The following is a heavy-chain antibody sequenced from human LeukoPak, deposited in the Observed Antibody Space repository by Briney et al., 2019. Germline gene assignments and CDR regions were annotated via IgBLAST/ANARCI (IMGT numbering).Heavy chain of an antibody. CDR1: GGSISSGSYY. CDR3: ARMMGCSSTSCYRPFDY. J-gene: IGHJ4*02. Sequence: SETLSLTCTVSGGSISSGSYYWSWIRQPAGKGLEWIGRIYTSGSTNYNPSLKSRVTISVDTSKNQFSLKLSSVTAADTAVYYCARMMGCSSTSCYRPFDYWGQGTLVTVSS. D-gene: IGHD2-2*01. CDR2: IYTSGST. V-gene: IGHV4-61*02.